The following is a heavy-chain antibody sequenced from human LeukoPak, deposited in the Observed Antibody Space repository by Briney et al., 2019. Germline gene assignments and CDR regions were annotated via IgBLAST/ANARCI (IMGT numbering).Heavy chain of an antibody. D-gene: IGHD4-11*01. V-gene: IGHV3-48*01. CDR2: ISSSSSTI. CDR1: GFTFSSYS. J-gene: IGHJ4*01. Sequence: GGSLRLSCAASGFTFSSYSMNWVRQAPGKGLEWVSYISSSSSTIYYADSVKGRFTISRDNAKNSLYLQMNSLRAEDTAVYYCARDLTTDYWGHGTLVTVSS. CDR3: ARDLTTDY.